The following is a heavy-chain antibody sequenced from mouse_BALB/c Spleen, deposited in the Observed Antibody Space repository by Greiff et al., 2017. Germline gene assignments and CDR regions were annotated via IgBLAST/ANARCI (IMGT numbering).Heavy chain of an antibody. D-gene: IGHD2-4*01. CDR1: GYTFTSYW. V-gene: IGHV1-7*01. J-gene: IGHJ4*01. Sequence: QVQLKQSGAELAKPGASVKMSCKASGYTFTSYWMHWVKQRPGQGLEWIGYINPSTGYTEYNQKFKDKATLTADKSSSTAYMQLSSLTSEDSAVYYCANSLMITTSYYAMDYWGQGTSVTVSS. CDR3: ANSLMITTSYYAMDY. CDR2: INPSTGYT.